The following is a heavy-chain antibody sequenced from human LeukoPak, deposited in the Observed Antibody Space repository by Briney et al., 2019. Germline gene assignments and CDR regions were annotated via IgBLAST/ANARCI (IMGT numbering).Heavy chain of an antibody. CDR3: ARELLRYSDWLGRNWFDP. D-gene: IGHD3-9*01. V-gene: IGHV1-69*04. J-gene: IGHJ5*02. Sequence: SVKVSCKASGGTFSSYAITWVRQAPGQGLEWMGRIIPILGIATYAQNFQGRVTITADESTSTAYMELSSLRSEDTAVYYCARELLRYSDWLGRNWFDPWGQGTLVTVSS. CDR1: GGTFSSYA. CDR2: IIPILGIA.